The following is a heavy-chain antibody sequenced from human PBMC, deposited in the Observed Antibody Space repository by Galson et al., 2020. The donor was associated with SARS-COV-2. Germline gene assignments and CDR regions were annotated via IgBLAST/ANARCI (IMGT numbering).Heavy chain of an antibody. CDR2: IYYSGST. CDR1: GGSISSGGYY. CDR3: ARAVSIQLWLGSKNYYFDY. Sequence: SETLSLTCTVSGGSISSGGYYWSWIRQHPGKGLEWIGYIYYSGSTYYNPSLKSLVTISVDTSKNQFSLKLSSVTAADTAVYYCARAVSIQLWLGSKNYYFDYWGQGTLVTVSS. V-gene: IGHV4-31*01. J-gene: IGHJ4*02. D-gene: IGHD5-18*01.